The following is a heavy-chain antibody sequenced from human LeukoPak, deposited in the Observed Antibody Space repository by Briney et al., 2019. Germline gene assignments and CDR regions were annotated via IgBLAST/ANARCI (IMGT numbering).Heavy chain of an antibody. CDR1: GGSFSGYY. J-gene: IGHJ4*02. CDR3: ARGYGDYEYYFDY. CDR2: INHSGNT. V-gene: IGHV4-34*01. Sequence: SETLSLTCAVYGGSFSGYYWSWIRQPPGKGLEWIGEINHSGNTNYNPSLKSRVTISVDTSKNQFSLKLSSVTAADTAVYYCARGYGDYEYYFDYWGQGTPVTVSS. D-gene: IGHD4-17*01.